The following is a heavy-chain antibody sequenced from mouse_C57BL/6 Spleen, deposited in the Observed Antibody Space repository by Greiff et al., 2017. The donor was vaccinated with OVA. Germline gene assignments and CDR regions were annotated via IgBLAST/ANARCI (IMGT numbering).Heavy chain of an antibody. D-gene: IGHD1-1*02. CDR3: ARRVATHFDY. Sequence: DVMLVESGGDLVKPGGSLKLSCAASGFTFSSYGMSWVRQTPDKRLEWVATISSGGSYTYYPDSVKGRFTISRDNAKNTLYLQMSSLKSEDTAMYYCARRVATHFDYWGQGTTLTVSS. CDR2: ISSGGSYT. CDR1: GFTFSSYG. V-gene: IGHV5-6*02. J-gene: IGHJ2*01.